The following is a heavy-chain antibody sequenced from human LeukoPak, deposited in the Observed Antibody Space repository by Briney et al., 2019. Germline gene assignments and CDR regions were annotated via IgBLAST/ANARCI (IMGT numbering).Heavy chain of an antibody. J-gene: IGHJ4*02. CDR1: GVSFSGSY. CDR3: ARDSRGYNSGLFDY. D-gene: IGHD5-24*01. V-gene: IGHV4-34*01. Sequence: PSETLSLTCAVYGVSFSGSYWIWIRQPPGKGLEWMGEINYSGRTKHNPALMSRVNISLDTSKNEFSLKLSSVTAADTAVYYCARDSRGYNSGLFDYWGQGTLVTVSS. CDR2: INYSGRT.